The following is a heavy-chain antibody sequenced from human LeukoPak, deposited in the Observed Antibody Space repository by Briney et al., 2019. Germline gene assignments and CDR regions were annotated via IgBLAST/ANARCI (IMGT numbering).Heavy chain of an antibody. CDR1: GFTVRNSY. D-gene: IGHD3-10*01. J-gene: IGHJ4*02. Sequence: GGSLRLSYAASGFTVRNSYMSWVRQAPGKGLEGGSVIYSGGSTYYADSVKGRFTISRDNSKNTLYLQMNSLRAEDTAVYFCATGERMVRGDGVDYWGQGALVTVSS. CDR3: ATGERMVRGDGVDY. V-gene: IGHV3-66*01. CDR2: IYSGGST.